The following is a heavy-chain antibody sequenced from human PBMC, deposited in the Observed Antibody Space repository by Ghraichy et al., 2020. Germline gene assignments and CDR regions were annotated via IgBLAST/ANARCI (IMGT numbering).Heavy chain of an antibody. V-gene: IGHV3-30-3*01. Sequence: SLRLSCAASGFTFSSYAMHWVRQAPGKGLEWVAVISYDGSNKYYADSVKGRFTISRDNSKNTLYLQMNSLRAEDTAVYYCARKYYYDSSGYPFDYWGQGTLVTVSS. J-gene: IGHJ4*02. D-gene: IGHD3-22*01. CDR2: ISYDGSNK. CDR3: ARKYYYDSSGYPFDY. CDR1: GFTFSSYA.